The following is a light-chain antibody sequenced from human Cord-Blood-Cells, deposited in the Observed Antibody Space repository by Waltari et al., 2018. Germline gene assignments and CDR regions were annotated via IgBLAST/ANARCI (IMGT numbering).Light chain of an antibody. Sequence: QPASVSGSPGQSITISCTGTSSDVGSYNLVSWYQQHPGKAPKLMIYEGSKRPSGVSNRFSGSKSGNTASLTISGLQAEDEADYYCCSYAGSSTFEVFGGGTKLTVL. CDR1: SSDVGSYNL. CDR3: CSYAGSSTFEV. J-gene: IGLJ2*01. CDR2: EGS. V-gene: IGLV2-23*03.